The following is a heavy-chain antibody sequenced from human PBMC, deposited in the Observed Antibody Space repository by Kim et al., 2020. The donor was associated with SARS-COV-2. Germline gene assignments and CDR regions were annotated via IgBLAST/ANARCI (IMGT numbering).Heavy chain of an antibody. D-gene: IGHD1-26*01. J-gene: IGHJ3*02. CDR1: GFTVSSNY. Sequence: GGSLRLSCAASGFTVSSNYMSWVRQAPGKGLEWVSVIYSGGSTYYADSVKGRFTISRDNSKNTLYLQMNSLRAEDTAVYYCARNGDLLGATGLYMGAFDIWGQGTMVTVSS. V-gene: IGHV3-53*01. CDR2: IYSGGST. CDR3: ARNGDLLGATGLYMGAFDI.